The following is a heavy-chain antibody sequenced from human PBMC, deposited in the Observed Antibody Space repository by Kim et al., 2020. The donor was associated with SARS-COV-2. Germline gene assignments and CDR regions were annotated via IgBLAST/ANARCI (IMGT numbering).Heavy chain of an antibody. D-gene: IGHD6-19*01. CDR1: GYTLTELS. CDR2: FDPEDGET. Sequence: ASVKVSCKVSGYTLTELSMHWVRQAPGKGLEWMRGFDPEDGETIYAQKFQGRVTMTEDTSTDTAYMELSSLRSEDTAVYYCATRPPVVTLTSGCYYYGMDVWGQGTTVTVSS. V-gene: IGHV1-24*01. J-gene: IGHJ6*02. CDR3: ATRPPVVTLTSGCYYYGMDV.